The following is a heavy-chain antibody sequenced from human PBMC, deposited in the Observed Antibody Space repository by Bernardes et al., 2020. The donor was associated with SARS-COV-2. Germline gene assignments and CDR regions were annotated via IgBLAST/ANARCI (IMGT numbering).Heavy chain of an antibody. CDR2: IKRKTDGGTT. J-gene: IGHJ4*02. Sequence: GGSLRLSCAASGFTFSNAWMNWVRQAPGKGLEWVGHIKRKTDGGTTDYAAPVKGRFTISGDDSQNTMYLQMNSLKTEDTAVYYCTTGAEIYYDSSGFSYYFDFWGQGTLVTVSS. CDR3: TTGAEIYYDSSGFSYYFDF. D-gene: IGHD3-22*01. V-gene: IGHV3-15*07. CDR1: GFTFSNAW.